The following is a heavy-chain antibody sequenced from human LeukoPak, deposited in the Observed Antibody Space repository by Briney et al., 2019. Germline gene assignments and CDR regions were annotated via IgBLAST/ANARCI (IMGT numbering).Heavy chain of an antibody. CDR2: IYYSGST. CDR1: GGSISSSNW. D-gene: IGHD3-3*01. J-gene: IGHJ4*02. V-gene: IGHV4-4*02. CDR3: ARGQFWSGYYIPIDY. Sequence: PSETLSLTCAVSGGSISSSNWWSWVRQPPGKGLEWIGYIYYSGSTNYNPSLKSRVTISVDTSKNQFSLKLSSVTAADTAVYYCARGQFWSGYYIPIDYWGQGTLVTVSS.